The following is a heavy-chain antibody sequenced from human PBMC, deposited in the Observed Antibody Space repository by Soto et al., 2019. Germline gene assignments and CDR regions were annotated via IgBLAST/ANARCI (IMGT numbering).Heavy chain of an antibody. CDR2: ISWNSGSI. CDR1: GFTFDDYA. J-gene: IGHJ4*02. V-gene: IGHV3-9*01. CDR3: AKDYLGWVVPAAPFDY. D-gene: IGHD2-2*01. Sequence: EVQLVESGGGLVQPGRSLRLSCAASGFTFDDYAMHWVRQAPGKGLEWVSGISWNSGSIGYAVSVKGRFTISRDNAKNSLYLQMNSLRAEDTALYYCAKDYLGWVVPAAPFDYWGQGTLVTVSS.